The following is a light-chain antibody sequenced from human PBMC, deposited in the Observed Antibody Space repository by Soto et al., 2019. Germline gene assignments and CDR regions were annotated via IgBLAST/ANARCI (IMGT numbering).Light chain of an antibody. CDR1: SSDDVGYNC. V-gene: IGLV2-8*01. Sequence: QSALTQPPSSSGSLGQSVTISCTGTSSDDVGYNCVSWYQRNPGKTPKLMIDEVSKRPSGVPDRFSGSKSGNTASLTVSGLQAEDEADYYGSSYAGSNNFVVFGGGTALTVL. J-gene: IGLJ2*01. CDR2: EVS. CDR3: SSYAGSNNFVV.